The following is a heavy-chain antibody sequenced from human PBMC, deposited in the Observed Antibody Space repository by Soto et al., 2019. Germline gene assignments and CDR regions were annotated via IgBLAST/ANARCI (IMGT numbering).Heavy chain of an antibody. CDR1: GFTFSSYA. CDR2: ISYDGSNK. J-gene: IGHJ6*02. V-gene: IGHV3-30-3*01. CDR3: ARGDSGYDCYYYGMDV. D-gene: IGHD5-12*01. Sequence: QVQLVESGGGVVQPGRSLRLSCAASGFTFSSYAMHWVRQAPGKGLEWVAVISYDGSNKYYADSVKGRFTISRDNSKNTLYLQMNSLRAEDTAVYYCARGDSGYDCYYYGMDVWGQGTTVTVSS.